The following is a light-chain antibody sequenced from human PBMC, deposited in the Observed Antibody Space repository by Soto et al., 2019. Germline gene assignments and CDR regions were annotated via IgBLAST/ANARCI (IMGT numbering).Light chain of an antibody. CDR3: QHFNNWPLT. V-gene: IGKV3-15*01. J-gene: IGKJ4*01. CDR2: ATS. Sequence: EIVMTQSPATLSVSPGERATLSCRASHRVSSYLAWYQQKPGQAPRLLIFATSTRATGIPARFSGSGSGTEFTLTISSLQSEDSAVYYCQHFNNWPLTFGGGTKVEIK. CDR1: HRVSSY.